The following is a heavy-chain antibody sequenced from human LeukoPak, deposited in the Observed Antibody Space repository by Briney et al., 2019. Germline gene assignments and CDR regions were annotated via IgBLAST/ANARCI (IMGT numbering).Heavy chain of an antibody. D-gene: IGHD3-10*01. CDR2: IKSKTDGGTT. CDR3: TTDPGAFDI. Sequence: GGSLRLSCAASGLTLSRYWMTWVRQAPGKGLEWVGRIKSKTDGGTTDYAAPVKGRFTISRDDSKNTLYLQMNSLKTEDTAVYYCTTDPGAFDIWGQGTMVTVSS. CDR1: GLTLSRYW. J-gene: IGHJ3*02. V-gene: IGHV3-15*01.